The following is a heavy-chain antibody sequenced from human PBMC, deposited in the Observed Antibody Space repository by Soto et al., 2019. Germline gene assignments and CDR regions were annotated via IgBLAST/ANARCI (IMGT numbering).Heavy chain of an antibody. CDR2: IYYSGST. D-gene: IGHD5-18*01. CDR3: ARPPIEYSYGYYHYYGMDV. V-gene: IGHV4-39*01. J-gene: IGHJ6*02. Sequence: SETLSLTCTVSGGSISSSSYYWGWIRQPPGKGLEWIGSIYYSGSTYYNPSLKSRVTISVDTSKNQFSLKLSSVTAADTAVYYCARPPIEYSYGYYHYYGMDVWGQGTTVTVSS. CDR1: GGSISSSSYY.